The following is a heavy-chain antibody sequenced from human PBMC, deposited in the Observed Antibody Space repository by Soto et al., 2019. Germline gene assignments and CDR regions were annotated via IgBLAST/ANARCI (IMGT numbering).Heavy chain of an antibody. D-gene: IGHD2-21*01. CDR3: ACWGHIVTVHHSDFDR. CDR1: GFPFTNYW. CDR2: ISPDGSDV. J-gene: IGHJ4*02. Sequence: PVGSLRLSCASSGFPFTNYWMNWVRHTPGKGLMWVSRISPDGSDVGYADSVEGRFTVSRDNAKNTLYLQMHSLRAEDTAMYYCACWGHIVTVHHSDFDRWGQGTLVIGSS. V-gene: IGHV3-74*01.